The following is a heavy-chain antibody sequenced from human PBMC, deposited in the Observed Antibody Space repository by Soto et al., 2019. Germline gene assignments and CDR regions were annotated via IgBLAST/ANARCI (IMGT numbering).Heavy chain of an antibody. V-gene: IGHV3-74*01. Sequence: EVQLVGSGGGLVQPGGSLRLSCAASGFTFSSYWMHWVRQAPGKGLVWVSRINSDGRSTSYADSVKGRFTISRDNAKNTLYLQMNSLRAEDTAVYYCASYYGSGIYHPKYWGQGTLVTVAS. D-gene: IGHD3-10*01. J-gene: IGHJ4*02. CDR1: GFTFSSYW. CDR3: ASYYGSGIYHPKY. CDR2: INSDGRST.